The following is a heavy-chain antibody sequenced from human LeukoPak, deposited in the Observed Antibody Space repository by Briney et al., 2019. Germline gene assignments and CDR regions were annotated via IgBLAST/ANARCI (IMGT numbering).Heavy chain of an antibody. V-gene: IGHV1-69*06. D-gene: IGHD2-15*01. CDR3: ASILGYCSGGSCFLDY. CDR2: VIPIFGTA. J-gene: IGHJ4*02. Sequence: SVKVSCKASGGTFSSYAISWVRQAPGQGLEWMGGVIPIFGTANYAQKFQGRVTITADKSTSTAYMELSSLRSEDTAVYYCASILGYCSGGSCFLDYWGQGTLVTVSS. CDR1: GGTFSSYA.